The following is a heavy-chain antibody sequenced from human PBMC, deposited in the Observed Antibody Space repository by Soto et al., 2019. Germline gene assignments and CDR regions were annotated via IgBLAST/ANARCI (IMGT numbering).Heavy chain of an antibody. CDR2: IDPSDSYT. V-gene: IGHV5-10-1*01. D-gene: IGHD2-2*01. J-gene: IGHJ6*02. Sequence: GESLKISCKGSGYSFTSYWISWVRQMPGKGLEWMGRIDPSDSYTNYSPSFQGHVTISADKSISTAYLQWSSLKASDTAMYHCARQGYCSSTSCDPYYYYGMDVWGQGTTVTVSS. CDR3: ARQGYCSSTSCDPYYYYGMDV. CDR1: GYSFTSYW.